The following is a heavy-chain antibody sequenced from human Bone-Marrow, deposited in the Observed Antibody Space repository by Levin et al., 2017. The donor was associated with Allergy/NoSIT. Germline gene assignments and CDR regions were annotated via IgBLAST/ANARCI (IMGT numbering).Heavy chain of an antibody. CDR2: MNPNSGNT. CDR3: ARTEVVVAAMGQAFDS. Sequence: ASVKVSCKASGYTFTSYDINCVRQATGQGLEWMGCMNPNSGNTGYAQKFQGRVTMTRNTSISTAYMELSSLRSEDTAVYYCARTEVVVAAMGQAFDSWGQGTMVTVSS. CDR1: GYTFTSYD. J-gene: IGHJ3*02. V-gene: IGHV1-8*01. D-gene: IGHD2-15*01.